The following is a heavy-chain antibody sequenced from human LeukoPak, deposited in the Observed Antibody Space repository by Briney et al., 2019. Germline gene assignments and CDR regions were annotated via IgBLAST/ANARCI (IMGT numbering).Heavy chain of an antibody. D-gene: IGHD3-22*01. CDR1: GYTFTGYY. Sequence: ASVKVSCKASGYTFTGYYMHWVRHAPGQGLEWMGWINPNSGGTNYAQKFQGRVTMTRDTSISTAYMELSRLRSDDTAVYYCARDQIHYDSSGYYPNWFDPWGQGTLVTVSS. V-gene: IGHV1-2*02. J-gene: IGHJ5*02. CDR3: ARDQIHYDSSGYYPNWFDP. CDR2: INPNSGGT.